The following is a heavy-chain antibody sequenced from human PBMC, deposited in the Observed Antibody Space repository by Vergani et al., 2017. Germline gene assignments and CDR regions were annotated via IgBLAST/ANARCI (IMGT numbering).Heavy chain of an antibody. V-gene: IGHV2-5*01. CDR2: IYWNDDK. CDR3: ARIPGLIAAANWFDP. CDR1: GFSLSTSGVG. D-gene: IGHD6-13*01. J-gene: IGHJ5*02. Sequence: QITLKESGPTLVKPTQTLTLTCTFSGFSLSTSGVGVGWIRQPPGKALEWLALIYWNDDKRYSPSLKSRLTITKDTSKSQVVLTMTNMDPVDTATYYCARIPGLIAAANWFDPWGQGTLVTVSS.